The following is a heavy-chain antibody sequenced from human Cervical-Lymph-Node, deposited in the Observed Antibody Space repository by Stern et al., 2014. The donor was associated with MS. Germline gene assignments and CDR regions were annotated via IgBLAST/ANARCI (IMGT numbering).Heavy chain of an antibody. J-gene: IGHJ4*02. CDR1: GFTFSSYW. CDR2: ISPGGSTT. V-gene: IGHV3-74*02. CDR3: ARGFRDY. Sequence: VQLVQSGGGLVQPGGSLRLSCAASGFTFSSYWMHWVRQVPGQGLVWVSRISPGGSTTHYADSVKGRFTISRDNAKNTLYLQMNSLRAEDTAVYYCARGFRDYWGQGTLVTVSS. D-gene: IGHD2-21*01.